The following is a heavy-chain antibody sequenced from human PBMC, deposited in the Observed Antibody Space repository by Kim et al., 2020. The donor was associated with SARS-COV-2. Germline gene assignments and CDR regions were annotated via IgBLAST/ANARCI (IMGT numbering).Heavy chain of an antibody. CDR2: IIPIFGTA. Sequence: SVKVSCKASGGTFSSYAISWVRQAPGQGLEWMGGIIPIFGTANYAQKFQGRVTITADESTSTAYMELSSLRSEDTAVYYCARYCSSTSCYIPGDYYYYGMDVWGQGTTVTVSS. V-gene: IGHV1-69*13. J-gene: IGHJ6*02. CDR3: ARYCSSTSCYIPGDYYYYGMDV. CDR1: GGTFSSYA. D-gene: IGHD2-2*02.